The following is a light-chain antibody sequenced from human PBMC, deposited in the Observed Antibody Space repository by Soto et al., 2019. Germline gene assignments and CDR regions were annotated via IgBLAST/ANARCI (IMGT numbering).Light chain of an antibody. Sequence: QSVLTQPPSASGTPGQRVTIACSGSGSSIGTNTVNWYRQLPGTAPKLLIYGDNQRPSWVPDRFSGSKSGTSASLAISGLQSEDEADSYCAAWDGSLNNVLFGGGTKLTVL. CDR2: GDN. CDR1: GSSIGTNT. J-gene: IGLJ2*01. V-gene: IGLV1-44*01. CDR3: AAWDGSLNNVL.